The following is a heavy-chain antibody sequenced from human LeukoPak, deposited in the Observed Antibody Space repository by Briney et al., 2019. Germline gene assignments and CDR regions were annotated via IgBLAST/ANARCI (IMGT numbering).Heavy chain of an antibody. D-gene: IGHD5-12*01. CDR2: IYSDGST. Sequence: GGSLRLSCSASGFAVSSNYISWVCQAPGKGLEWVSIIYSDGSTFHADSVKGRFTMSRDNSKNTLDLQMNSLRAEDTAVYFCARDRHRYRGINGDGDAFDIWGQGTMVTVSS. J-gene: IGHJ3*02. CDR1: GFAVSSNY. V-gene: IGHV3-53*01. CDR3: ARDRHRYRGINGDGDAFDI.